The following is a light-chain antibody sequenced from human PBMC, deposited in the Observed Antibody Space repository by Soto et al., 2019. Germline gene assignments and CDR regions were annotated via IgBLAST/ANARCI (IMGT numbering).Light chain of an antibody. CDR3: QQASSFPFT. Sequence: DIQMTQSPSSLAASVGDRVTITCRASQVMCSWLVWYQQKPGHAPKLLIYAATNLQSGVPSRFSGSASGTEFTLTISNVQPEDFATYYCQQASSFPFTFGGGTEVQIK. CDR1: QVMCSW. CDR2: AAT. V-gene: IGKV1-12*01. J-gene: IGKJ4*01.